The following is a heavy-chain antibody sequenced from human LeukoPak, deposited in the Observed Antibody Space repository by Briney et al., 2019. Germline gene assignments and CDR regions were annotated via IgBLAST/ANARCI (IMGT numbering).Heavy chain of an antibody. CDR3: AKDRNSNYGGDFDY. J-gene: IGHJ4*02. CDR1: GFTFSSYG. V-gene: IGHV3-30*02. D-gene: IGHD4-11*01. CDR2: IRYDGSNK. Sequence: GGSLRLSCAASGFTFSSYGMHWVRQAPGKGLEWVAFIRYDGSNKYYGDSVKGRFTISRDNSKNTLYLQMNSLRAEDTAVYYCAKDRNSNYGGDFDYWGQGTLVTVSS.